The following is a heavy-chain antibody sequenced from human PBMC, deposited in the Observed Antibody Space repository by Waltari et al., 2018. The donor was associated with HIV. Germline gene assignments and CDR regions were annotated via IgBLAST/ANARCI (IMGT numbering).Heavy chain of an antibody. J-gene: IGHJ4*02. Sequence: QVQLLQSGAEVKKPGSSVKVSCKTSGVTSHTYPISWLRQATGQGPEWMGGIIALIGKPKYAQKFEGRITITADESTSTTYMEMSGLRSEDTAMYFCARGKLMTTFDDWGQGTLVIVSS. D-gene: IGHD4-17*01. CDR3: ARGKLMTTFDD. CDR2: IIALIGKP. CDR1: GVTSHTYP. V-gene: IGHV1-69*12.